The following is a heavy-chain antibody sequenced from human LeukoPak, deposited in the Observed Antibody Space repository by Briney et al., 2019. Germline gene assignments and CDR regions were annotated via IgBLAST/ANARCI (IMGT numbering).Heavy chain of an antibody. D-gene: IGHD3-22*01. CDR3: ARGSGYYGEDFEY. Sequence: SETLSLTCAVYSGSFSGYYWTWLRQPPGKGLEWIGEFNHSGSTYYNPSLKSRVTISLDTSKNQFSLKLSSVTAADTAVYYCARGSGYYGEDFEYWGQGTLVTVSS. V-gene: IGHV4-34*01. J-gene: IGHJ4*02. CDR1: SGSFSGYY. CDR2: FNHSGST.